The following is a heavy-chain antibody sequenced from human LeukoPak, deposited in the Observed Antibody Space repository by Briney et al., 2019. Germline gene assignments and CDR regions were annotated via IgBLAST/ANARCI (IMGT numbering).Heavy chain of an antibody. CDR1: GFTFSNAW. V-gene: IGHV3-15*01. CDR2: IKSKTDGGTT. D-gene: IGHD3-9*01. Sequence: GRSLRLSCAASGFTFSNAWMSWVRQAPGKGLEWVGRIKSKTDGGTTDYAAPVKGRFTISRDDSKNTLYLQMNSLKTEDTAVYYCTTVGYDILTGYRDYWGQGTLVTVSS. J-gene: IGHJ4*02. CDR3: TTVGYDILTGYRDY.